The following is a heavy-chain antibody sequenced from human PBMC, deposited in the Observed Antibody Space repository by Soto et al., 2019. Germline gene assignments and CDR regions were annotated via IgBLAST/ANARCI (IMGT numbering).Heavy chain of an antibody. V-gene: IGHV4-30-2*01. CDR3: ARGQGAAAGDSNCDS. D-gene: IGHD6-13*01. CDR2: IYDSGKT. J-gene: IGHJ4*02. CDR1: GGSISGTTYS. Sequence: QLQLQESGSGLVKPSQTLSLTCAVSGGSISGTTYSWSWIRQPPGKGLEWIGYIYDSGKTYYNPSLKSQFSISVDRSKNQFSLKLSSVTAADTAVYYCARGQGAAAGDSNCDSWGQGALVTVSS.